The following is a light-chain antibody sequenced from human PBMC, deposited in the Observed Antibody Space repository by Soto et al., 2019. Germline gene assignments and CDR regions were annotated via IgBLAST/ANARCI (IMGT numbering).Light chain of an antibody. V-gene: IGKV3-11*01. Sequence: ETVLTQSPATLSLSPGERATLSCRASQSIRSSLGWYQQKPGQAPSLLIYDASKRATGIPARFSGSGSGTDFTLTISSLEPEDFAVYYCQQRFTWPSFGPGTRVDIK. CDR1: QSIRSS. J-gene: IGKJ3*01. CDR3: QQRFTWPS. CDR2: DAS.